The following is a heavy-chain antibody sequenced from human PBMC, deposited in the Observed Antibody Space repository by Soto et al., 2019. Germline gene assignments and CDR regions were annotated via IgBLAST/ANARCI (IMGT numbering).Heavy chain of an antibody. J-gene: IGHJ2*01. CDR2: IIPIFGTA. CDR3: ARVEMASGYFDL. CDR1: GGTFSSYA. V-gene: IGHV1-69*13. D-gene: IGHD5-12*01. Sequence: GASVKVSCKASGGTFSSYAISWVRQAPGQGLEWMGGIIPIFGTANYAQKFQGRVTITADESTSTAYMELSSLRSEDTAVYYCARVEMASGYFDLWGRGTLVTVSS.